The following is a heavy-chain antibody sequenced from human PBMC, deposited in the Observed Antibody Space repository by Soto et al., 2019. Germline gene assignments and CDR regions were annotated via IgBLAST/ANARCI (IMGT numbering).Heavy chain of an antibody. CDR3: ARLGGFYQSLDS. Sequence: SETLSLTCTVSGGSISSYFWSWIRQPPGKGLEWIGYIYYTGSTNYNPSLKSRVAISVVTSKNQFSLKLTSVTAADTAVYYCARLGGFYQSLDSWGQGALVTVSS. D-gene: IGHD3-22*01. V-gene: IGHV4-59*08. J-gene: IGHJ5*01. CDR2: IYYTGST. CDR1: GGSISSYF.